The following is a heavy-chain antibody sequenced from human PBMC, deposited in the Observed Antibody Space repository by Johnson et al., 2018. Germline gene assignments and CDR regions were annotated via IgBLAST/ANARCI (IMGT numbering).Heavy chain of an antibody. Sequence: QVQLVESGGGVVQPGRSLRLSCAASGFTFSSYGMHWVRQAPGKGLEWVAVISYDGGNKYYADSVKGRFTISRDNSKNTLYLQMNSLRAEDTAVYYCAKDRTVTTSYYYYYGMDVWGQGTTVTVSS. CDR3: AKDRTVTTSYYYYYGMDV. J-gene: IGHJ6*02. V-gene: IGHV3-30*18. CDR1: GFTFSSYG. D-gene: IGHD4-17*01. CDR2: ISYDGGNK.